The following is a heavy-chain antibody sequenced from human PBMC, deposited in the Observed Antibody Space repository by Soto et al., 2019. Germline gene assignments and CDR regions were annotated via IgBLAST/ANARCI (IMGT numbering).Heavy chain of an antibody. D-gene: IGHD4-17*01. CDR1: GFTFSSYW. J-gene: IGHJ4*02. CDR3: ARDLYRDYGEDY. Sequence: PGGSLRLSCAASGFTFSSYWMHWVRQAPGKGLVWVSRINSDGSTTNYADSVKGRFTISRDNAKNTLYLQMSSLRSEDTAVYYCARDLYRDYGEDYWGQGTLVTVSS. CDR2: INSDGSTT. V-gene: IGHV3-74*01.